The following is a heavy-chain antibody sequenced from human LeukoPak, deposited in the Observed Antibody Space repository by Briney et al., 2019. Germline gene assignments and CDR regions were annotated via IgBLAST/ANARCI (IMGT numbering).Heavy chain of an antibody. V-gene: IGHV3-48*03. CDR2: ISSSGSTI. J-gene: IGHJ4*02. CDR1: GFTFSSYE. CDR3: VRLLAVAGSY. D-gene: IGHD6-19*01. Sequence: GGSLRLSCAASGFTFSSYEMNWVRQAPGKGLEWVSYISSSGSTIYYADSVKGRFTISRDNAKNSLYLQMNSLRAEDTAIYYCVRLLAVAGSYWGQGTLVTVSS.